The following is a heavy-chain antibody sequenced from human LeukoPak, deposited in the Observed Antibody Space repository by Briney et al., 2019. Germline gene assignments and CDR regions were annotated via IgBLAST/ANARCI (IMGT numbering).Heavy chain of an antibody. V-gene: IGHV3-23*01. CDR1: GFTFSGYV. CDR2: ISDSGDRT. D-gene: IGHD2-2*01. J-gene: IGHJ4*02. Sequence: GGSLSLSCAASGFTFSGYVMGWVRQAPGKGLEWVSGISDSGDRTYYADSVKGRFTISRDNSKNTLHLQMNRLRAEDTAVYYCARVSVCSSTSCYSVFDYLGQGTLVTVSS. CDR3: ARVSVCSSTSCYSVFDY.